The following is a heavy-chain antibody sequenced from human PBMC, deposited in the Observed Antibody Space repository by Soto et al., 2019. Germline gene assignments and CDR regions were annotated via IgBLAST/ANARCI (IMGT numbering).Heavy chain of an antibody. Sequence: PSETLSLTCAVSGVSFTGYYLTWVRQSPGRGLEWIGEITPSGTTTKNPSLGNRVIISVDTFKKQFSLNLTSVTAADTGAYYCARAARWRASSGTYWPDPWGRGTLVTVSS. CDR3: ARAARWRASSGTYWPDP. V-gene: IGHV4-34*01. D-gene: IGHD1-26*01. CDR2: ITPSGTT. J-gene: IGHJ5*02. CDR1: GVSFTGYY.